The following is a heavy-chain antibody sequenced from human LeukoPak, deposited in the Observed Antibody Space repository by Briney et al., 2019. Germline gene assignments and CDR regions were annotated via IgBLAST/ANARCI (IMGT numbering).Heavy chain of an antibody. CDR3: AGGGFCSSTNCSH. Sequence: GGSLRLSCAASGFTFSSSAMSWVRQAPGKGLQWVSSISASGSTYYAESVKGRFTISRDNSKNTLYLQMNGLRAEDTAVYYCAGGGFCSSTNCSHWGQGTLVTVSS. D-gene: IGHD2-2*01. CDR1: GFTFSSSA. CDR2: ISASGST. J-gene: IGHJ4*02. V-gene: IGHV3-23*01.